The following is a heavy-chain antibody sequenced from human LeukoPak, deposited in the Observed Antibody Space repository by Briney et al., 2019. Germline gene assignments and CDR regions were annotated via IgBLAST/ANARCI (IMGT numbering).Heavy chain of an antibody. D-gene: IGHD7-27*01. V-gene: IGHV1-18*01. Sequence: ASVKVSCKASGYTFTSYGISWVRQAPGQGLEWIGWISAYNGNTNYAQKLQGRVTMTTDTSTSTAYMELRSLRSDDTAVYYCARDFRPLNWGSSYYFDYWGQGTLVTVSS. CDR3: ARDFRPLNWGSSYYFDY. J-gene: IGHJ4*02. CDR1: GYTFTSYG. CDR2: ISAYNGNT.